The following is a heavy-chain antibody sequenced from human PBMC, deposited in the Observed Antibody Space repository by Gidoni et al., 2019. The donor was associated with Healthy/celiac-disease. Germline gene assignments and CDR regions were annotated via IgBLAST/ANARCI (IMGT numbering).Heavy chain of an antibody. CDR3: ARGRGGDCYGMDV. CDR2: INHSGST. Sequence: QVQLQQWGAGLLKPSETLSLTCAVYGGSFSGYYWSWIRQPPGKGLGGIGEINHSGSTNYNPSLKSRVTISVDTSKNQFSLKLSSVTAADTAVYYCARGRGGDCYGMDVWGQGTTVTVSS. D-gene: IGHD3-16*01. J-gene: IGHJ6*02. V-gene: IGHV4-34*01. CDR1: GGSFSGYY.